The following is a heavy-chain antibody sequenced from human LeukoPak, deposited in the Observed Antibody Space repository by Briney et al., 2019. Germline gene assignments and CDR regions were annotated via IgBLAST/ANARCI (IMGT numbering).Heavy chain of an antibody. J-gene: IGHJ5*02. CDR1: GYTFTGYY. D-gene: IGHD5-18*01. Sequence: ASVKVSCKASGYTFTGYYMHWVRQAPGQGLEWMGWINPNSGGTNYAQKFQGRVSMTRDTSISTAYMELSRLRSDDTAVYYCARDIVMVTYWFDPWGQGTLVTVSS. CDR3: ARDIVMVTYWFDP. V-gene: IGHV1-2*02. CDR2: INPNSGGT.